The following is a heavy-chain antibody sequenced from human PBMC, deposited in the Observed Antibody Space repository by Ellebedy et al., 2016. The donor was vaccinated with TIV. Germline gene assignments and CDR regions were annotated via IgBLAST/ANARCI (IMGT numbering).Heavy chain of an antibody. CDR2: IYYSGST. CDR1: GGSVSSSSYY. V-gene: IGHV4-61*01. J-gene: IGHJ3*02. D-gene: IGHD3-22*01. Sequence: SETLSLTCTVSGGSVSSSSYYWSWIRQPPGKGLEWIGYIYYSGSTNYNPSLKSRVTISVDTSKNQFSLKLSSVTAADTAVYYCARAHYYDSPIDIWGQGTMVTVSS. CDR3: ARAHYYDSPIDI.